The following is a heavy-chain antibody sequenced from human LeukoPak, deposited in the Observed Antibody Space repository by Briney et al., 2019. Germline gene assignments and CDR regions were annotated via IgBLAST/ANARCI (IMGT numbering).Heavy chain of an antibody. CDR2: INPNSGGT. D-gene: IGHD2-2*01. CDR1: GYTFTGYY. CDR3: ARVSYHLDWYFDL. V-gene: IGHV1-2*06. J-gene: IGHJ2*01. Sequence: ASVKVSCKASGYTFTGYYMHWVRQAPGQGLEWMGRINPNSGGTNYAQKFQGRVTMTRDTSISTAYMELSRLRSDDTAVYYCARVSYHLDWYFDLWGRGTLVTVSS.